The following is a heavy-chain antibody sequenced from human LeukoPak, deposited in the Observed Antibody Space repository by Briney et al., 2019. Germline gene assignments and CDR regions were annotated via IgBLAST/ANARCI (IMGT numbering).Heavy chain of an antibody. V-gene: IGHV3-23*01. CDR3: AKGQDTVLLVSNWFDP. J-gene: IGHJ5*02. D-gene: IGHD2-8*01. CDR2: ISVSGGST. CDR1: GFTFTSYA. Sequence: PGGSPRLSCAASGFTFTSYAMGWVRQAPRKGLEWVSAISVSGGSTNYAASVKGRFTISRDNSKNTLYLQMNSLRAEDTAIYYCAKGQDTVLLVSNWFDPWGQGTLVTVSS.